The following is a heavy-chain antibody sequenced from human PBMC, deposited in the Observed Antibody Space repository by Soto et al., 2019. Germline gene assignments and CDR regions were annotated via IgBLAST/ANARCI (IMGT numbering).Heavy chain of an antibody. CDR2: INSDGSIT. J-gene: IGHJ4*02. CDR1: GFTFSSYW. Sequence: LRLSCAASGFTFSSYWMHWVRQVPEKGLVWVSRINSDGSITNYADAVKGRFTISRDNVKNTLYLQMNSLRAEDTAVYYCVRYPRTVGGSYRPDYWGQGTLVTVSS. D-gene: IGHD3-16*02. V-gene: IGHV3-74*01. CDR3: VRYPRTVGGSYRPDY.